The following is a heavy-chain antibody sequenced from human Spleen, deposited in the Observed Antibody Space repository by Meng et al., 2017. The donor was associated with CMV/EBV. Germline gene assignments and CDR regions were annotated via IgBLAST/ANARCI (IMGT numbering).Heavy chain of an antibody. J-gene: IGHJ6*02. D-gene: IGHD6-19*01. Sequence: GSLRLSCAVYGGSFSGYYWSWIRQPPGKGLEWIGFIYSSATTHYNPSLKSRVTISVDTSNNQFSLNLRSATAADTAVYYCARGLGASGWYLNYYYYYGMDVWGQGTTVTVSS. CDR2: IYSSATT. V-gene: IGHV4-34*01. CDR3: ARGLGASGWYLNYYYYYGMDV. CDR1: GGSFSGYY.